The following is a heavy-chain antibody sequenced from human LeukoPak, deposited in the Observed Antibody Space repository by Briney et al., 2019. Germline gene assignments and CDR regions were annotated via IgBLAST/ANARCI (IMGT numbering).Heavy chain of an antibody. V-gene: IGHV4-34*01. CDR2: INHSGST. CDR1: GGSFSGYY. Sequence: SETLSLTCAVYGGSFSGYYWSWIRQPPGKGLEWIGEINHSGSTNYNPSLKSRVTISVDTSKNQFSLKLSSVTAADTAVYYCARGRYGGSYYFDYWGQGTLATVSS. CDR3: ARGRYGGSYYFDY. D-gene: IGHD1-26*01. J-gene: IGHJ4*02.